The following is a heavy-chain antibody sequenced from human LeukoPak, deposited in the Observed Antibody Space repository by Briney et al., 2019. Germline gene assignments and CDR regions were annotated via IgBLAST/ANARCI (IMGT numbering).Heavy chain of an antibody. CDR2: INHSGST. J-gene: IGHJ4*02. CDR1: GGSFSGYY. CDR3: ARESIGCSSTSCSRPPFDY. V-gene: IGHV4-34*01. Sequence: KPSETLSLTCAVYGGSFSGYYWSWIRQPPGKGLEWIGEINHSGSTNYNRSLKSRVTISVDTSKNQFSLKLSSVTAADTAVYYCARESIGCSSTSCSRPPFDYWGQGTLVAVSS. D-gene: IGHD2-2*01.